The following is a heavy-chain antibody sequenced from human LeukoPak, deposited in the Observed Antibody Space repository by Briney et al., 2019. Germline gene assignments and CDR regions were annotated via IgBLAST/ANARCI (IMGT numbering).Heavy chain of an antibody. Sequence: PSETLSLTCTASGGSISSSSYYWGWIRQPPGKGLEWIGSIYYSGSTYYNPSLKSRVTISVDTSKNQFSLKLSSVTAADTAVYYCARGANWGSPDYWGQGTLVTVSS. CDR2: IYYSGST. D-gene: IGHD7-27*01. J-gene: IGHJ4*02. CDR1: GGSISSSSYY. CDR3: ARGANWGSPDY. V-gene: IGHV4-39*01.